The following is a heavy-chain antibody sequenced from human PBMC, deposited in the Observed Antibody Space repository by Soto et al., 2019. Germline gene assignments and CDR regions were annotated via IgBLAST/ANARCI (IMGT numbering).Heavy chain of an antibody. D-gene: IGHD6-19*01. CDR3: ARGQKYSSGWYSSGFDY. CDR1: GGTFSSYA. J-gene: IGHJ4*02. Sequence: ASVKVSCKASGGTFSSYAISWVRQAPGQGLEWMGGIIPIFGTANYAQEFQGRVTITADESTSTAYMELSSLRSEDTAVYYCARGQKYSSGWYSSGFDYWGQGTLVTVSS. CDR2: IIPIFGTA. V-gene: IGHV1-69*13.